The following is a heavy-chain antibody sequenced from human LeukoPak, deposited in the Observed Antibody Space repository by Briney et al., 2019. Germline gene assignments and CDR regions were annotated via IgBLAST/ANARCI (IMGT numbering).Heavy chain of an antibody. D-gene: IGHD1-26*01. CDR3: ASRGWGGSYYFDY. V-gene: IGHV3-48*03. Sequence: KPGGSLRLSGAASGFTFSSYEMNWVRQAPGKGLEWVSYISSSGSTIYYADSVKGRFTISRDNAKNSLYLQMNSLRAEDTAVYYCASRGWGGSYYFDYWGQGTLVTVSS. CDR2: ISSSGSTI. CDR1: GFTFSSYE. J-gene: IGHJ4*02.